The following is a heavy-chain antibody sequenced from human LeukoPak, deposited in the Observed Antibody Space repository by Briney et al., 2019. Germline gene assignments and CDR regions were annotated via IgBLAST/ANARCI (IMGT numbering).Heavy chain of an antibody. CDR1: GFTFSSYS. D-gene: IGHD3-3*02. V-gene: IGHV3-7*01. CDR2: IKEDGSEI. J-gene: IGHJ4*02. Sequence: GGSLRLSCAASGFTFSSYSMNWVRQAPGKGLEWVAGIKEDGSEIWYVESVKGRFTISRDNAKRSLYLQMNSLRAEDTALYYCARGHVSIGPWGQGTLVTVSS. CDR3: ARGHVSIGP.